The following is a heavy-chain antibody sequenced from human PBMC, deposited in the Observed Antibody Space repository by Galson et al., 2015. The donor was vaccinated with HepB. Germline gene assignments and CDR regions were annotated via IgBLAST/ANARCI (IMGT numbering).Heavy chain of an antibody. J-gene: IGHJ4*02. CDR1: GGTFSSYA. Sequence: SVKVSCKASGGTFSSYAISWVRQAPGQGLEWMGGIIPIFGTANYAQKFQGRVTITADKSTSTAYMELSSLRSEDTAVYYCARGGGFRDGYNPYYFDYWGQGTLVTVSS. CDR3: ARGGGFRDGYNPYYFDY. V-gene: IGHV1-69*06. CDR2: IIPIFGTA. D-gene: IGHD5-24*01.